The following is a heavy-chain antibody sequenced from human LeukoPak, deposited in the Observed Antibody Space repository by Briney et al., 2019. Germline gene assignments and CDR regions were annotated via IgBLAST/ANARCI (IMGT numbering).Heavy chain of an antibody. Sequence: GGSLRLSCTASGFTFSGHWIHWVRQPPGKGLEWVSSISSSSNYIFYADSVKGRFAISRDNAKNSLYLQMNSLRAEDTAVYYCARGYDFWSASGGQNYYYMDVWGKGTTVTVSS. CDR2: ISSSSNYI. D-gene: IGHD3-3*01. CDR3: ARGYDFWSASGGQNYYYMDV. CDR1: GFTFSGHW. J-gene: IGHJ6*03. V-gene: IGHV3-21*01.